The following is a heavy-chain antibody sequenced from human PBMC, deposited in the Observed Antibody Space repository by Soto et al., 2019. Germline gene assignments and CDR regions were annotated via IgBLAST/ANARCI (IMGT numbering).Heavy chain of an antibody. CDR3: AKTRGLVEQQLDY. Sequence: GGSLRLSCAASGFTFDDYAMHWVRQAPGKGLEWVSGISWNSGSIGYADSVKSRFTISRDNAKNSLYLQMNSLRAEDTALYYCAKTRGLVEQQLDYWGQGTLVTVSS. CDR2: ISWNSGSI. CDR1: GFTFDDYA. D-gene: IGHD6-13*01. V-gene: IGHV3-9*01. J-gene: IGHJ4*02.